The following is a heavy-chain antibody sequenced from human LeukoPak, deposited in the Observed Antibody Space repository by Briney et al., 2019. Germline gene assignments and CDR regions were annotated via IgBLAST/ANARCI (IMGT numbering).Heavy chain of an antibody. CDR2: FDPEDGET. V-gene: IGHV1-24*01. J-gene: IGHJ4*02. CDR3: ATTGPDFWSGYYDY. D-gene: IGHD3-3*01. Sequence: VASVKVSCKVSGYTLTELSMHWVRQAPGKGLEWMGGFDPEDGETIYAQKFQGRVTMTEDTSTDTAYMELSSLRSEDTAVYYCATTGPDFWSGYYDYWGQGTLSPSPQ. CDR1: GYTLTELS.